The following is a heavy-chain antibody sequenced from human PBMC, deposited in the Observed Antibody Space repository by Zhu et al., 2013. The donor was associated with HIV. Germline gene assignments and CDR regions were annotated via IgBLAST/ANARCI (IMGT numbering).Heavy chain of an antibody. D-gene: IGHD3-9*01. CDR2: INPNTGDT. CDR1: GYTFTGHY. CDR3: ARDGLGYDFLTGYSKDYFDS. J-gene: IGHJ4*02. Sequence: QVLLVQSGAEVKKPGASVKVSCKASGYTFTGHYMHWVRQAPGQGLEWMGWINPNTGDTNYARKFQGRVTMTRDTSMNTAYMELARLKSDDTAFYYCARDGLGYDFLTGYSKDYFDSWGQGTLVTVSS. V-gene: IGHV1-2*02.